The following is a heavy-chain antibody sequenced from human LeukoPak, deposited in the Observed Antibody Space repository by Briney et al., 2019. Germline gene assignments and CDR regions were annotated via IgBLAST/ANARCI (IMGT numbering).Heavy chain of an antibody. V-gene: IGHV4-34*01. CDR3: ARGPPTDYYDSSGFYYVFDY. CDR1: GGSFSGYY. Sequence: SETLSLTCAVYGGSFSGYYWSWIRQPPGKGLEWTGEINHSGSTNYNPSLKSRVTISVDTSKNQLSLKLSSVTAADTAVYFCARGPPTDYYDSSGFYYVFDYWGQGTLVTVSS. CDR2: INHSGST. D-gene: IGHD3-22*01. J-gene: IGHJ4*02.